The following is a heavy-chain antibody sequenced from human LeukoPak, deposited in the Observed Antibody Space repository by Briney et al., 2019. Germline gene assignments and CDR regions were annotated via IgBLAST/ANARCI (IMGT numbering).Heavy chain of an antibody. CDR3: ARESGSSRFFDY. Sequence: GESLRLSCAASGFSFSNYWFHWVRQAPGEGLVWVSRVYNDGSTTNYADSVKGRFTISRDNAKNTLYLQMNSLRAEDMAVYYCARESGSSRFFDYWGQGTLVTVSS. D-gene: IGHD6-6*01. CDR1: GFSFSNYW. CDR2: VYNDGSTT. V-gene: IGHV3-74*01. J-gene: IGHJ4*02.